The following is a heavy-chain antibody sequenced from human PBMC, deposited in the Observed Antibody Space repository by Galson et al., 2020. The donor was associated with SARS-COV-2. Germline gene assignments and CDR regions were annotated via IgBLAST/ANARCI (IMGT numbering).Heavy chain of an antibody. D-gene: IGHD1-26*01. J-gene: IGHJ4*02. CDR1: GFTFDDYA. V-gene: IGHV3-9*01. Sequence: GGSLRLSCAASGFTFDDYAMHWVRQAPGKGLEWVSGISWNSGSIGYADSVKGRFTISRDNAKNSLYLQMNSLRAEDTALYYCAKLVGANYWGQGTLVTVSS. CDR2: ISWNSGSI. CDR3: AKLVGANY.